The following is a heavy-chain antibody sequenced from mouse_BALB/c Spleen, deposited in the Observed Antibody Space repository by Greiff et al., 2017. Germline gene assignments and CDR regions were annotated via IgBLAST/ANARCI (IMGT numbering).Heavy chain of an antibody. Sequence: QVQLQQSGAELMKPGASVKISCKATGYTFSSYWIEWVKQRPGHGLEWIGEILPGSGSTNYNEKFKGKATFTADTSSNTAYMQLSSLTSEDSAVYYCARSLLRLRAMDYWGQGTSVTVSS. CDR2: ILPGSGST. V-gene: IGHV1-9*01. CDR3: ARSLLRLRAMDY. CDR1: GYTFSSYW. D-gene: IGHD1-2*01. J-gene: IGHJ4*01.